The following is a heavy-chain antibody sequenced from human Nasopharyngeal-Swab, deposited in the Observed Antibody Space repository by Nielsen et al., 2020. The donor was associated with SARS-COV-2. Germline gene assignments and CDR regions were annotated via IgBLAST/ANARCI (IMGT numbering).Heavy chain of an antibody. CDR2: ISSSSSTI. Sequence: GESLKISCAASGFTFSSYSMNWVRQAPGKGLEWVSYISSSSSTIYYADSVKGRFTISRDNAKNSLYLQMDSLRVEDTAIYYCAGNHDNTFWGQGNLVAVS. V-gene: IGHV3-48*04. D-gene: IGHD3-22*01. CDR3: AGNHDNTF. J-gene: IGHJ4*02. CDR1: GFTFSSYS.